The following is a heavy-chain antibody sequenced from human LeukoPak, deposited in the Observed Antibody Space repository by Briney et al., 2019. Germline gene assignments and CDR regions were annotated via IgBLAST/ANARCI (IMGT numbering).Heavy chain of an antibody. V-gene: IGHV4-34*01. CDR1: GGSFSGYY. J-gene: IGHJ4*02. Sequence: PSETLSLTCAVYGGSFSGYYWSWIRQPPGRGLEWIGEINHRGSTNYNPSLKSRVTISVDTSKNHFSLKLNSVTAADTAIYYCAKSGGYGLIDYWGQGTLVTVSS. CDR2: INHRGST. CDR3: AKSGGYGLIDY. D-gene: IGHD1-26*01.